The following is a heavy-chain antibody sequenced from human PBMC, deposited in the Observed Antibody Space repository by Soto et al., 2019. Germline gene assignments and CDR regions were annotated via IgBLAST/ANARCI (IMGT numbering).Heavy chain of an antibody. CDR3: AKDFRSGNDAFDI. CDR2: ISYDGSNK. V-gene: IGHV3-30*18. Sequence: GGSLRLSCAASGLTFSSYGMHWVRQAPGKGLEWVAVISYDGSNKYYADSVKGRFTISRDNSKNTLYLQMNSLRAEDTAVYYCAKDFRSGNDAFDIWGQGTMVTVSS. CDR1: GLTFSSYG. J-gene: IGHJ3*02. D-gene: IGHD3-10*01.